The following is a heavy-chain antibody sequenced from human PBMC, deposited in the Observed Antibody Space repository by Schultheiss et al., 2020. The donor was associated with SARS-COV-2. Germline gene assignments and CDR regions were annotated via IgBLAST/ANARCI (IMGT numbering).Heavy chain of an antibody. CDR1: GFDFSNFE. CDR2: IYDSGRPI. CDR3: ARSLMYSGGRDFDS. Sequence: GGSLRLSCSASGFDFSNFEMTWVRQAPGRGLEWISYIYDSGRPIYYAESVEGRFSVSRDNAKKSVYLHMDSLRVEDTAIYYCARSLMYSGGRDFDSWGQGTLVTVSS. V-gene: IGHV3-48*03. D-gene: IGHD6-19*01. J-gene: IGHJ4*02.